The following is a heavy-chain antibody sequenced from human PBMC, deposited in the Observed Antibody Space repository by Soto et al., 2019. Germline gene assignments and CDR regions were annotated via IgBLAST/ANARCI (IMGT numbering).Heavy chain of an antibody. CDR2: VFDSGST. CDR1: GGSMSGYH. J-gene: IGHJ1*01. V-gene: IGHV4-59*12. CDR3: ASCLNSAGSCLRFLR. D-gene: IGHD2-15*01. Sequence: QVQLQESGPGLMKPSETLSLICTVSGGSMSGYHWTWIRQSPGKEMEFIGSVFDSGSTKSNPSLRSRGAISMDAAKRQFSLTLSSVTAADTAVYYCASCLNSAGSCLRFLRWGQGTLVTVSS.